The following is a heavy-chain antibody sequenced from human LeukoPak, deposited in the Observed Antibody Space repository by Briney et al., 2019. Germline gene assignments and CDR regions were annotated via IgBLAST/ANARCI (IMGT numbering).Heavy chain of an antibody. Sequence: GASVKISCKASGYTFTSYYMHWVRQAPGQGLEWMGIINPSGGSTSYAQKFQGRVTMTRDMSTSTVYMELSSPRSEDTAVYYCARAGRGSYGSYYYYYMDVWGKGTTVTVSS. V-gene: IGHV1-46*01. J-gene: IGHJ6*03. CDR3: ARAGRGSYGSYYYYYMDV. CDR2: INPSGGST. CDR1: GYTFTSYY. D-gene: IGHD1-26*01.